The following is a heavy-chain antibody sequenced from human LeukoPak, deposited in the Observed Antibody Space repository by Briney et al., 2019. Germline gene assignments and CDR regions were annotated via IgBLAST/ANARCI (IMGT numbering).Heavy chain of an antibody. Sequence: ASVKVSCKASGYTFTSYYMHWVRQAPGQGLEWMGIINPSGGSTSYAQKFQGRVTMTRDTSTSTVYMELSSLRSEDTAVYYCARERRGVIIKWDFDYWGQGTLVTVSS. J-gene: IGHJ4*02. CDR1: GYTFTSYY. V-gene: IGHV1-46*03. CDR3: ARERRGVIIKWDFDY. CDR2: INPSGGST. D-gene: IGHD3-10*01.